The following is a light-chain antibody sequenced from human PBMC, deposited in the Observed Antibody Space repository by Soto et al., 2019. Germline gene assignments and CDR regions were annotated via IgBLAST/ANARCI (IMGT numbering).Light chain of an antibody. CDR1: QSVADN. J-gene: IGKJ5*01. CDR2: GAS. V-gene: IGKV3-15*01. CDR3: QQYNYWPIT. Sequence: VMTQSPATLSVSPGERVTLSCRSSQSVADNLAWFQQKPGQGPRLLIYGASTRATGIPARFSGSGSETDFTLTVSSLRSEDSAVYYCQQYNYWPITFGQGTQLEIK.